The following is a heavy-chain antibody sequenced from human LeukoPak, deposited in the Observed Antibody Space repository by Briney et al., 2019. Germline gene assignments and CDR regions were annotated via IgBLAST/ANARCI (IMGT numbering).Heavy chain of an antibody. D-gene: IGHD6-25*01. CDR2: IKQDGSEK. J-gene: IGHJ4*02. CDR3: ARVDLAAWFDY. CDR1: GFTFNSYW. V-gene: IGHV3-7*01. Sequence: GWSLRLSRAASGFTFNSYWMSWVRQAPGKGLEWVANIKQDGSEKYYVDSVKGRFTISRDNAKNSLYLQMNSLRADDTAVYYCARVDLAAWFDYWGQGTLVTVSS.